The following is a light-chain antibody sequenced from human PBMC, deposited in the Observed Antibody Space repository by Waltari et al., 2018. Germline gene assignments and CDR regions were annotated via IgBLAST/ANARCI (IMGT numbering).Light chain of an antibody. CDR3: SSYTSSSTLG. V-gene: IGLV2-14*01. J-gene: IGLJ2*01. Sequence: QSALTQPASVSGSPGQSITISCTGTSSDVGAYNYVSWYQQHPGKAPKLIFYEVSNRPSGVSNRYSGSKSGKPASLTISGLQAEDEADYYCSSYTSSSTLGFGGGTKLTVL. CDR2: EVS. CDR1: SSDVGAYNY.